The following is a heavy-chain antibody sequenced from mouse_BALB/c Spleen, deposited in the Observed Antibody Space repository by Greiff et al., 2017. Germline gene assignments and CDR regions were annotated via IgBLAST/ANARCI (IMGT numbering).Heavy chain of an antibody. J-gene: IGHJ4*01. CDR3: TRGGYGYDYAMDY. D-gene: IGHD2-2*01. CDR2: IYPGNSDT. V-gene: IGHV1-82*01. CDR1: GYAFSSSW. Sequence: VQLQQSGPELVKPGASVKISCKASGYAFSSSWMNWVKQRPGQGLEWIGRIYPGNSDTSYNQKFKGKAKLTAVTSTSTAYMELSSLTNEDSAVYYCTRGGYGYDYAMDYWGQGTSVTVSS.